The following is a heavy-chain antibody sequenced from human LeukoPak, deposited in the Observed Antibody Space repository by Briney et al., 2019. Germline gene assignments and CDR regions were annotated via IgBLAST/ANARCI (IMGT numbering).Heavy chain of an antibody. CDR2: INPNSGGT. CDR1: GYTFTGYY. J-gene: IGHJ6*02. CDR3: AGDSPIVVVPAANYYYYGMDV. D-gene: IGHD2-2*01. Sequence: ASVKVSCKASGYTFTGYYMHWVRQAPGQGLEWMGWINPNSGGTNYAQKFQGRVTMTRDTSISTAYMELSRLRSDDTAVYYCAGDSPIVVVPAANYYYYGMDVWGQGTTVTVSS. V-gene: IGHV1-2*02.